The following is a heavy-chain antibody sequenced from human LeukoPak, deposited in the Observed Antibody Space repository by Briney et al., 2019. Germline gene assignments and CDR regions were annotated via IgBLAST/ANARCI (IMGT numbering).Heavy chain of an antibody. CDR3: VRDLGGRSGH. V-gene: IGHV3-74*01. CDR1: GFTFSSNW. CDR2: INEDGSTT. D-gene: IGHD1-26*01. Sequence: GGSLRLSCAASGFTFSSNWMHWVGQASGKGLVWVSRINEDGSTTNYADSVKGRSTIFRDNAKNTLYLQMNSLRAEDTAVYYCVRDLGGRSGHWGQGTLVTVSS. J-gene: IGHJ4*02.